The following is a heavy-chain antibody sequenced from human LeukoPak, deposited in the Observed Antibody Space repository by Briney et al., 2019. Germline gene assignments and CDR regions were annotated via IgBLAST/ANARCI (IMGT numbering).Heavy chain of an antibody. Sequence: SETLSLTCTVSGGSISTTSYYSGWIRQSPGMGLECLGYMYSRGSTFDNPSLKSRVTISVDISKNQFSLRLTSMTAADTAIYYCARGPGGTTDNFDYWGQGTLVTVSS. V-gene: IGHV4-39*07. J-gene: IGHJ4*02. D-gene: IGHD4-17*01. CDR2: MYSRGST. CDR3: ARGPGGTTDNFDY. CDR1: GGSISTTSYY.